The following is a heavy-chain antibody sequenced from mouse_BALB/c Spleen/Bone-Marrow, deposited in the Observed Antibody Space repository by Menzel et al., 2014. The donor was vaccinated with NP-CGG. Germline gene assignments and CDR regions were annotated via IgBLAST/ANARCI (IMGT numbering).Heavy chain of an antibody. D-gene: IGHD1-1*01. CDR2: IDPANGNT. J-gene: IGHJ3*01. CDR3: ASYYYGSSLFAY. Sequence: EVQLQQSGAELVKPGASVKLSCTASGFNIKDTYMHWVKQRPEQGLEWIGRIDPANGNTKYDPKFQGKATITADTSSNTAYLQLRSRTSEDPAVYYCASYYYGSSLFAYWGQGTLVTVSA. CDR1: GFNIKDTY. V-gene: IGHV14-3*02.